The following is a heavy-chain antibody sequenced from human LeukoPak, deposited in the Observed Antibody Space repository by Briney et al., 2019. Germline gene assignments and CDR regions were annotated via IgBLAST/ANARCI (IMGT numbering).Heavy chain of an antibody. D-gene: IGHD6-6*01. V-gene: IGHV1-69*13. CDR3: AGGHSSSFPSDY. CDR1: GGTFSSYA. J-gene: IGHJ4*02. CDR2: IIPIFGTA. Sequence: SVKVSCKASGGTFSSYAISWVRQAPGQGLEWMGGIIPIFGTANYAQKFQGRVTITADESTSTAYMELSSLRSEDTAVYYCAGGHSSSFPSDYWGQGTLVTVSS.